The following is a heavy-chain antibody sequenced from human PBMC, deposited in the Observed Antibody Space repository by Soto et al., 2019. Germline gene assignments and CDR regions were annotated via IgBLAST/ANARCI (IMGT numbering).Heavy chain of an antibody. J-gene: IGHJ6*02. CDR1: GGSISSHY. CDR3: ARDLQYSRLFYGMDV. CDR2: IYYSGST. D-gene: IGHD6-13*01. V-gene: IGHV4-59*06. Sequence: NPSETLSLTCTVSGGSISSHYWSWIRQHPGKGLEWIGYIYYSGSTYYNPSLKSRVTISVDTSKNQFSLKLSSVTAADTALYYCARDLQYSRLFYGMDVWGQGPTVTVSS.